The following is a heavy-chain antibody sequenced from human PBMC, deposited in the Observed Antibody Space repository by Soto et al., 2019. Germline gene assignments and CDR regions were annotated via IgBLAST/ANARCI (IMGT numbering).Heavy chain of an antibody. J-gene: IGHJ5*02. V-gene: IGHV1-69*04. CDR2: IIPILGIA. D-gene: IGHD1-1*01. CDR3: ARDTKSRWKFEGGTRNWFDP. Sequence: GASVKISCKASGGTFSSYTISWVRQAPGQGLEWMGRIIPILGIANYAQKFQGRVTITADKSTSTAYMELSSLRSEDTAVYYCARDTKSRWKFEGGTRNWFDPWGQRTLVTVSS. CDR1: GGTFSSYT.